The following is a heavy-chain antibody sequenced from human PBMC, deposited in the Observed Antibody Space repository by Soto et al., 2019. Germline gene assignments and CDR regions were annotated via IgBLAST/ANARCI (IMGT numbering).Heavy chain of an antibody. CDR2: IYYIGNT. CDR1: NGSISSRSSY. CDR3: ARHASAYSGYGLFDS. D-gene: IGHD5-12*01. J-gene: IGHJ4*02. Sequence: SETLSLTCIVSNGSISSRSSYWCWIRHTPGKGLEWIGSIYYIGNTYYNPSLKSRVTISIDTSKTQFSLRMNSVTAADTAVYYCARHASAYSGYGLFDSWGQGTLVTVSS. V-gene: IGHV4-39*01.